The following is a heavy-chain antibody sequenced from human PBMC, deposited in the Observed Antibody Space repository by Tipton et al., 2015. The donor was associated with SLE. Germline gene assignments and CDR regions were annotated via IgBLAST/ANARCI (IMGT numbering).Heavy chain of an antibody. D-gene: IGHD3-10*01. Sequence: QSGPEVKKPGESLKISCTGSGYSFTGYWIGWVRQMPGKGLEWMGIIYPGDSDTRYSPSFQGQVTISADNSISTAYLQWSSLKASGTAMYYCASSVGLDAFDIWGQGTMVTVSS. CDR1: GYSFTGYW. CDR2: IYPGDSDT. CDR3: ASSVGLDAFDI. V-gene: IGHV5-51*03. J-gene: IGHJ3*02.